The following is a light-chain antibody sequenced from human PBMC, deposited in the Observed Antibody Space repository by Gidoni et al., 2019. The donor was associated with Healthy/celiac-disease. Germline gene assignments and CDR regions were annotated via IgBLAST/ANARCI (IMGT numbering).Light chain of an antibody. CDR2: DAS. V-gene: IGKV3-11*01. J-gene: IGKJ3*01. Sequence: EIVFTQSPATLSLSPGERATLSCRASQSVSSYLAWYQQKPGQAPRLLIYDASNRATGIPARFSGSGSGTDFTLTISSLEPEDFAVYYCQQRSNWPFTFXPXTKVDIK. CDR1: QSVSSY. CDR3: QQRSNWPFT.